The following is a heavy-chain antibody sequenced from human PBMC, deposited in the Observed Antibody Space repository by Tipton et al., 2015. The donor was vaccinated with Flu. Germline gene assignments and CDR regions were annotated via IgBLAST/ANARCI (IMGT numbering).Heavy chain of an antibody. D-gene: IGHD3-22*01. V-gene: IGHV3-48*03. CDR1: GITFSSYE. CDR3: ARVNYDNSAEYYWFDP. Sequence: SLRLSCVASGITFSSYEMNWVRQAPGGGLEWVSYISESGSITSYADSVKGRFTISRDNAKNALYLQMNSLRGEDTAVYYCARVNYDNSAEYYWFDPWGQGTLVTVSS. J-gene: IGHJ5*02. CDR2: ISESGSIT.